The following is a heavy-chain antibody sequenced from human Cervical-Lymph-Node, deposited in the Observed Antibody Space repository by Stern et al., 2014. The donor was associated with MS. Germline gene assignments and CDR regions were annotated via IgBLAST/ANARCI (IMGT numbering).Heavy chain of an antibody. CDR1: GFTVSSNY. J-gene: IGHJ4*02. CDR2: IHSGGYT. D-gene: IGHD3-9*01. Sequence: EDQLVESGGGLTQPGGSLRLSCATSGFTVSSNYMSWARQAPGKGLEWVSVIHSGGYTFYVDSVEGRFSISRDNSKNTLYLQMNSLRAEDTAVYYCVRDHYNILTGYYIDYWGQGTLVTVSS. CDR3: VRDHYNILTGYYIDY. V-gene: IGHV3-53*01.